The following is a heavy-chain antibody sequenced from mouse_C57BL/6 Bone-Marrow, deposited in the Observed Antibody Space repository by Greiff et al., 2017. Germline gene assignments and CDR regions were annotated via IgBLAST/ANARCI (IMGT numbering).Heavy chain of an antibody. J-gene: IGHJ3*01. V-gene: IGHV5-12*01. CDR1: GFTFSDYY. CDR3: ARVDSSGFAY. CDR2: ISNGGGST. Sequence: EVKVVESGGGLVQPGGSLKLSCAASGFTFSDYYMNWVRQTPEKRLEWVAYISNGGGSTYYPDTVKGRVTISGDNAKNTLYLQMSRLTSEDTAMYYSARVDSSGFAYWGQGTLVTVSA. D-gene: IGHD3-2*02.